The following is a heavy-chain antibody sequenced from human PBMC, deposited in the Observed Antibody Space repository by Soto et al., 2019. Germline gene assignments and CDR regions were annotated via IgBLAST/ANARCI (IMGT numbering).Heavy chain of an antibody. D-gene: IGHD1-1*01. V-gene: IGHV3-23*01. J-gene: IGHJ5*02. CDR3: AKELRRYNRLDX. CDR2: IICSGSNP. Sequence: GGSLSLSCAASEFTFGNYAMSWVRQAPGGGLEWVSSIICSGSNPFYSVSVKGRFTMSRDNSKNTVYLQMNNLRVEDTAVYYCAKELRRYNRLDXWGQGARVTASX. CDR1: EFTFGNYA.